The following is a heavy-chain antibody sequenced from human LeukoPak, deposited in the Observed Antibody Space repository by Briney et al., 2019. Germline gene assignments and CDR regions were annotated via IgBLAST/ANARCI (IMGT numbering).Heavy chain of an antibody. CDR3: ARGVQRLPRYYYYYYMDV. V-gene: IGHV1-69*05. J-gene: IGHJ6*03. CDR1: GGTFSSYA. CDR2: IIPIFGTA. D-gene: IGHD6-25*01. Sequence: SVKVSCKASGGTFSSYAISWVRQAPGQGLEWMGGIIPIFGTANYAQKFQGRVTITTDESTSTAYMELSSLRSDDTAVYYCARGVQRLPRYYYYYYMDVWGKGTTVTVSS.